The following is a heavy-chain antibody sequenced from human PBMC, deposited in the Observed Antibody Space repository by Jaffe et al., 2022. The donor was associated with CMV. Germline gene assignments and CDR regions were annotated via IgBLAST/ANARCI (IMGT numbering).Heavy chain of an antibody. CDR2: IYHSGST. V-gene: IGHV4-4*02. CDR3: AREAAGRDGYNHDF. Sequence: QVQLQESGPGLVKPSGTLSLTCAVSGGSISNNWWSWVRQPPGKGLEWIGEIYHSGSTTYNPSLKSRVTISVDKSKNQFSLRLSSVTAADTAVYYCAREAAGRDGYNHDFWGQGTLVTVSS. J-gene: IGHJ4*02. CDR1: GGSISNNW. D-gene: IGHD5-12*01.